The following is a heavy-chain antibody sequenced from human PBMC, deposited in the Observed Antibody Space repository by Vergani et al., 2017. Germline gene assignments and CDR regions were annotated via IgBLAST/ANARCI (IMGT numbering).Heavy chain of an antibody. CDR3: ARDGHGFLDY. J-gene: IGHJ4*02. Sequence: EVQLVESGGGLVQPGRSLRLSCAASGFTFDDYAMHWVRQAPGKGLEWVSGISWNSGSIGYADSVKGRFTISRDNAKNSLYLQMNSLRAEDTAVYYCARDGHGFLDYWGQGTLVTVSS. CDR2: ISWNSGSI. D-gene: IGHD6-25*01. CDR1: GFTFDDYA. V-gene: IGHV3-9*01.